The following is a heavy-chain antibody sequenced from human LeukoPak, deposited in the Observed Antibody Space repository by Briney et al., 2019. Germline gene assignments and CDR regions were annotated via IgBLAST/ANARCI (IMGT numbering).Heavy chain of an antibody. D-gene: IGHD2-15*01. V-gene: IGHV3-23*01. Sequence: PGGSLRLSCAASGFTFSSYAMGWVRQAPGKGLEWVSAISGSGGSTYYADSVKGRFTISRDNSKNTLYLQMNSLRAEDTAVYYCAKDRLYCSGGSCPEYYFDYWGQGTLVTVSS. CDR1: GFTFSSYA. CDR3: AKDRLYCSGGSCPEYYFDY. J-gene: IGHJ4*02. CDR2: ISGSGGST.